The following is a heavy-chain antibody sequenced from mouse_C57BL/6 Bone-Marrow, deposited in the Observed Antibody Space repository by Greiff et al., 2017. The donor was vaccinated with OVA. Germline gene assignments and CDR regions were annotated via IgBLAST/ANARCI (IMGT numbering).Heavy chain of an antibody. CDR1: GYTFTSYG. D-gene: IGHD1-1*01. V-gene: IGHV1-81*01. CDR2: IYPRSGNT. Sequence: VQLQESGAELARPGASVKLSCKASGYTFTSYGISWVKQRTGQGLEWIGEIYPRSGNTYYNEKFKGKATLTADKSSSTAYMELRSLTSEDSAVYFCFYGSRGAAWFAYWGQGTLVTVSA. CDR3: FYGSRGAAWFAY. J-gene: IGHJ3*01.